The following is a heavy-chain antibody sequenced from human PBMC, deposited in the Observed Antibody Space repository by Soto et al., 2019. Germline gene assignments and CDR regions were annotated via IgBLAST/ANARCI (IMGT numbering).Heavy chain of an antibody. D-gene: IGHD5-12*01. CDR3: TTEIVATTEGLYYFDY. CDR2: IKSKTDGGTT. CDR1: GFTFSNAW. J-gene: IGHJ4*02. Sequence: GGSLRLSCAASGFTFSNAWMSWVRQAPGKGLEWVGRIKSKTDGGTTDYAAPVKGRFTISRDDSKNTLYLQMNSLKTEDTAVYYCTTEIVATTEGLYYFDYWGQGTLVTVSS. V-gene: IGHV3-15*01.